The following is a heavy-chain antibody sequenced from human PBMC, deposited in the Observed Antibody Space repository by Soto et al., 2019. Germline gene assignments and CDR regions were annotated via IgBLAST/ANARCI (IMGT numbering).Heavy chain of an antibody. CDR1: GFTFSDYY. Sequence: QVQLVESGGGFVKPGGSLTLSCAASGFTFSDYYMSWIRQAPGKGLEWLSYISTGGGTIHYTDSVKGRFTISRDNAKNSLYLEMNSLRAEDTAVYYCARDKNGWIDYWGQGTLVTVSS. CDR3: ARDKNGWIDY. J-gene: IGHJ4*02. V-gene: IGHV3-11*01. CDR2: ISTGGGTI. D-gene: IGHD6-19*01.